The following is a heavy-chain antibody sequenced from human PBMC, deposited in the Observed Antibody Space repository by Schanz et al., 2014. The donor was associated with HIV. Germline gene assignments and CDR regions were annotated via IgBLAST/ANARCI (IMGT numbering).Heavy chain of an antibody. V-gene: IGHV3-33*05. Sequence: QVQLVESGGGVVQPGRSLTLSCAASGFTFSSYGMHWVRQAPGKGLEWVAVISYDGSNKYYTDSVKGRFTISRDNSKNTLSLHMNSLRAEDTALYYCARGYPGSPLIKTSYYFDYWGQGTLVTVSS. D-gene: IGHD3-10*01. CDR3: ARGYPGSPLIKTSYYFDY. CDR2: ISYDGSNK. J-gene: IGHJ4*02. CDR1: GFTFSSYG.